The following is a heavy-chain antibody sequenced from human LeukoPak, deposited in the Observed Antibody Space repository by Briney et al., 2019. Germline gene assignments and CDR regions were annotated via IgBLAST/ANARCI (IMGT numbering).Heavy chain of an antibody. CDR3: ARGRDGDYGYYFDY. CDR2: INHSGST. Sequence: PSETLSLTCTVSGDSISSGSYYWTWIRQPAGKGLEWIGEINHSGSTNYNPSLKSRVTISVDTSKNQFSLKLSSVTAADTAVYYCARGRDGDYGYYFDYWGQGTLVTVSS. V-gene: IGHV4-61*10. J-gene: IGHJ4*02. D-gene: IGHD4-17*01. CDR1: GDSISSGSYY.